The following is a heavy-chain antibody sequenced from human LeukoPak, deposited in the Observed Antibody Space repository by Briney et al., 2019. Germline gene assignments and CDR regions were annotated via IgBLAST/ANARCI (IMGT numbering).Heavy chain of an antibody. CDR3: ARIRCVSGPEICYNH. Sequence: PSESLSLTCAVSGVSLTDYYWSWIRQSPGKGLEWIGEVSPDGYDKYNPSLKSRVSISVDGSDNQLSLRLSSVTAADTAIYYCARIRCVSGPEICYNHWAQGSLVTVSS. CDR1: GVSLTDYY. V-gene: IGHV4-34*01. D-gene: IGHD2-8*01. CDR2: VSPDGYD. J-gene: IGHJ5*02.